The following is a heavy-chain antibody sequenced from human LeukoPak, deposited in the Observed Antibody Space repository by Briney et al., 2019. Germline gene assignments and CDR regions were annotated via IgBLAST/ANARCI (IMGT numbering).Heavy chain of an antibody. V-gene: IGHV1-69*05. D-gene: IGHD5-18*01. CDR1: GGTFSSYA. J-gene: IGHJ6*03. CDR3: ARGPVDTAMVTGFFYYYYYYYMDV. Sequence: GASVKVSCKASGGTFSSYAISWVRQAPGQGLEWMGGIIPIFGTANYAQKFQGRVTITTDESTSTAYMELSSLRSEDTAVYYCARGPVDTAMVTGFFYYYYYYYMDVWGKGTTVTVSS. CDR2: IIPIFGTA.